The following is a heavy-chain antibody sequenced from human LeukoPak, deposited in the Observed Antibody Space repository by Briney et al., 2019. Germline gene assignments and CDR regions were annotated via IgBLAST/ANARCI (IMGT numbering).Heavy chain of an antibody. Sequence: ASVKVSCKASGGTFSSYAISWVRQAPGQGLEWMGGIIPIFGTANYAQKFQGRVTITADESTSTAYMELRSLRSDDTAVYYCARGGGYSYGYFFDYWGQGTLVTVSS. CDR2: IIPIFGTA. CDR1: GGTFSSYA. V-gene: IGHV1-69*13. D-gene: IGHD5-18*01. CDR3: ARGGGYSYGYFFDY. J-gene: IGHJ4*02.